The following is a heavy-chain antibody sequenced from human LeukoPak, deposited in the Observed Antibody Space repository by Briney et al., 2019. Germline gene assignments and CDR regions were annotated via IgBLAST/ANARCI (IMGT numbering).Heavy chain of an antibody. D-gene: IGHD6-6*01. Sequence: ASVKVSCKASGGTFSSYAISWVRQAPGQGLEWMGGIIPIFGTANYAQKFQGRVTITADKSTSTAYMKLSSLRSEDTAVYYCASEDIAARTYYYYYYMDVWGKGTTVTVSS. J-gene: IGHJ6*03. CDR1: GGTFSSYA. CDR3: ASEDIAARTYYYYYYMDV. CDR2: IIPIFGTA. V-gene: IGHV1-69*06.